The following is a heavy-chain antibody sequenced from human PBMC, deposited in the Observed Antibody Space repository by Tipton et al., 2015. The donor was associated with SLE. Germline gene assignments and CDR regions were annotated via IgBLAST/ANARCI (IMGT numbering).Heavy chain of an antibody. J-gene: IGHJ6*02. D-gene: IGHD3-10*01. Sequence: TLSLTCTVSGGSISSGYYWGWIRQPPGKGLEWIGSIYHSGSTYYNPSLKSRVTISVDTSKNQFSLKLSSVTAADTAVYYCAGGGYGSGAGPYCYYYGMDVWGQGTTVTVSS. CDR1: GGSISSGYY. CDR2: IYHSGST. V-gene: IGHV4-38-2*02. CDR3: AGGGYGSGAGPYCYYYGMDV.